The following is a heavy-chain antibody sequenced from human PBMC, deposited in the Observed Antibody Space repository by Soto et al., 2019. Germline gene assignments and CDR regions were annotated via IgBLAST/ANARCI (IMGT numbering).Heavy chain of an antibody. CDR3: ASHRYPNYYGMDV. Sequence: PSETLSLTCTVSGGSISSGDHYWTWIRQPPGKGLEWIGHILYSGNTHYNPSLNSRLTISVDTSKNQFSLKLSSVTAADTAVYYCASHRYPNYYGMDVWGQGTTVTVSS. CDR2: ILYSGNT. CDR1: GGSISSGDHY. V-gene: IGHV4-30-4*01. J-gene: IGHJ6*02. D-gene: IGHD1-1*01.